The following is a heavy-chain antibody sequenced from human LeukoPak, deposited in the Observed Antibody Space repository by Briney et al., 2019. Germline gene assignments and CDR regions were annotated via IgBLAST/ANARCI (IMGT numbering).Heavy chain of an antibody. D-gene: IGHD2-2*02. CDR1: GGSISSGGYY. CDR3: ARERVVVVPAAIGTNWFDP. J-gene: IGHJ5*02. Sequence: SETLSLTCTVSGGSISSGGYYWSWIRQHPGKGLEWIGYIYYSGSTYYNPSLKSRVTTSVDTSKNQFSLKLSSVTAADTAVYYCARERVVVVPAAIGTNWFDPWGQGTLVTVSS. V-gene: IGHV4-31*03. CDR2: IYYSGST.